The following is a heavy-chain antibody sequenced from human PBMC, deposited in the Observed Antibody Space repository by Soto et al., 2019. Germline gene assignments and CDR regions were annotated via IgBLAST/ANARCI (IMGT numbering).Heavy chain of an antibody. CDR3: ARGRSSMYWFDP. Sequence: ASVKVSCKASGYTFSDYYTHWVRQAPGQGLEWMGWINPNSGGTDYAQKFQGRVTMTRDTSISTAYMELSRLRSDDTAVYYCARGRSSMYWFDPWGQGTLVT. CDR1: GYTFSDYY. D-gene: IGHD6-13*01. CDR2: INPNSGGT. J-gene: IGHJ5*02. V-gene: IGHV1-2*02.